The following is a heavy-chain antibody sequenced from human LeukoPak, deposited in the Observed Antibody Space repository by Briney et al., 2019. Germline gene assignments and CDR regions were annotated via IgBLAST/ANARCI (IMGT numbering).Heavy chain of an antibody. J-gene: IGHJ5*02. CDR3: AREGYDDYSNYWFDP. Sequence: KSSETLSLTCTVSGGSISSSSYYWGWIRQPPGKGLEWIGNIYYSGSTYYNPSLKSRVTISVDTSKNQFSLKLSSVTAADTAVYYCAREGYDDYSNYWFDPWGQGTLVTVSS. CDR1: GGSISSSSYY. D-gene: IGHD4-11*01. V-gene: IGHV4-39*07. CDR2: IYYSGST.